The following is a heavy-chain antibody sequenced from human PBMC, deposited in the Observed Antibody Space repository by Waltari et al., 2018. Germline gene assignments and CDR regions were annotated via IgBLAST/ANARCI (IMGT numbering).Heavy chain of an antibody. CDR2: ISSSSTYI. Sequence: EVQLVESGGDLVTPGGSLRLSWAASGFSFRSYTLNWVRQAPGKGLEWVSSISSSSTYISDADSVKGRFTISRDDAKNSLYLQMNSLRAEDTAFYYCTRDLYGSGGDWFDPWGQGTLVTVSS. D-gene: IGHD3-10*01. CDR1: GFSFRSYT. CDR3: TRDLYGSGGDWFDP. V-gene: IGHV3-21*01. J-gene: IGHJ5*02.